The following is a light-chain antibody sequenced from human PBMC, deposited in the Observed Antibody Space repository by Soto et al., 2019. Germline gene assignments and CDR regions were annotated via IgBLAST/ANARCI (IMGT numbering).Light chain of an antibody. J-gene: IGKJ4*01. CDR3: QQYESYSPLT. V-gene: IGKV1-5*03. CDR1: QSINSW. Sequence: DIQMTQSTSTLSASVGDRVIITCRASQSINSWLAWYQQKPGKAPKLLIYKASALESGVPSRFSGSGSGTDFTLTISSLQPDDFATYHCQQYESYSPLTFGGGTKVEIK. CDR2: KAS.